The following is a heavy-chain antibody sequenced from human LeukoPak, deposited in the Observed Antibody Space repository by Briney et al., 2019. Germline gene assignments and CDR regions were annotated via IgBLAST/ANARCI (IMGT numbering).Heavy chain of an antibody. CDR1: GYTFTSYG. CDR2: ISAYNGNT. V-gene: IGHV1-18*01. J-gene: IGHJ4*02. CDR3: ARDVYDFWSVYYTWYFDY. Sequence: ASVKVSCKASGYTFTSYGISWVRQAPGQGLEWMGWISAYNGNTNYAQKLQGRVTMTTDTSTSTAYMELRSLRSDDTAVYYCARDVYDFWSVYYTWYFDYWGQGTLVTVSS. D-gene: IGHD3-3*01.